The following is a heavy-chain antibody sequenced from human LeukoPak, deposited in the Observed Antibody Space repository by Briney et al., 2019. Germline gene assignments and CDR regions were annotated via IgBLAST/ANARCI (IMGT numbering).Heavy chain of an antibody. CDR1: GYTFTSYD. CDR3: TRAYTAIVLDY. CDR2: MNPNSGNT. V-gene: IGHV1-8*01. Sequence: VASVKVSCKASGYTFTSYDISWVRQATGQGLEWMGWMNPNSGNTGYAQKFQGRVTMTRNTSISTAYMELSSLRSEDTAVFYCTRAYTAIVLDYWGQGTLVTVSS. J-gene: IGHJ4*02. D-gene: IGHD5-18*01.